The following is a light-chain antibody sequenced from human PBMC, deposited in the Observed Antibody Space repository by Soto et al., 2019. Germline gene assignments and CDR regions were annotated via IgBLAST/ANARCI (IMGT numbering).Light chain of an antibody. CDR1: QSVSSD. V-gene: IGKV3-15*01. J-gene: IGKJ5*01. CDR3: QQYGSSPIT. Sequence: EFVMTQSPATLSVSPGERATLSCRASQSVSSDLAWYQQKPGQPPRLLIYGVSTRATAVPARFSGSGSGTEFTLTISRLEPEDFAVYYCQQYGSSPITFGQGTRLAI. CDR2: GVS.